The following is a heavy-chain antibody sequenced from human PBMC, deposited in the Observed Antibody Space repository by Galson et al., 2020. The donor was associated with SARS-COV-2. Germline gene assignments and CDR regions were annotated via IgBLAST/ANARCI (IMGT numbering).Heavy chain of an antibody. J-gene: IGHJ6*02. CDR1: GYTFTGYY. CDR2: INPNSGGT. Sequence: ASVKVSCKASGYTFTGYYMHWVRQAPGQGLEWMGWINPNSGGTNYAQIFQGSVTMTRDTSISTAYMELSRLRSDDTAVYYCARIPRADDFWSGYSTRYYGMDVWGQGTTVTVSS. V-gene: IGHV1-2*02. D-gene: IGHD3-3*01. CDR3: ARIPRADDFWSGYSTRYYGMDV.